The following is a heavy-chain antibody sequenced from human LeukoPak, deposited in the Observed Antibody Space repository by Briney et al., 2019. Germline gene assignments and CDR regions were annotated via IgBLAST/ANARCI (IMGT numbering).Heavy chain of an antibody. D-gene: IGHD3-22*01. Sequence: SETLSLTCTVSGGSISSSSYYWSWIRQPPGKGLEWIGYIYYTGSTNYNPSLKSRVTISVDTSKNQFSLRLSSVTAADTALYYCARGVSDSGGSYYFDYWGQGTLVTVSS. V-gene: IGHV4-61*01. CDR1: GGSISSSSYY. CDR3: ARGVSDSGGSYYFDY. CDR2: IYYTGST. J-gene: IGHJ4*02.